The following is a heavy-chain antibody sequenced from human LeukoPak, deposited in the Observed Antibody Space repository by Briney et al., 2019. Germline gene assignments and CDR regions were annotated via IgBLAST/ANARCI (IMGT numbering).Heavy chain of an antibody. Sequence: PGGSLGLSCAASGFTFSSYWMSWVRQAPGKGLEWVANIKQDGSEKYYVDSVKGRFTISRDNAKNSLYLQVNSLRAEDTAVYYCARDGGSSWYYYYYGMDVWGQGTTVTVSS. J-gene: IGHJ6*02. CDR3: ARDGGSSWYYYYYGMDV. CDR2: IKQDGSEK. V-gene: IGHV3-7*01. CDR1: GFTFSSYW. D-gene: IGHD6-13*01.